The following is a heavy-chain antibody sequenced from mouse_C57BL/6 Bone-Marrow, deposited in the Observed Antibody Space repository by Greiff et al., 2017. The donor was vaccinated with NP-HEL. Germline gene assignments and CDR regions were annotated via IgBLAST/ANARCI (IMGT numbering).Heavy chain of an antibody. D-gene: IGHD2-3*01. J-gene: IGHJ2*01. Sequence: QVQLQQSGAELVRPGASVKLSCKASGYTFTDYYINWVKQRPGQGLEWIARIYPGSGNTYYNEKFKGKATLTAEKSSSTAYMQLSSLTSEDSAVYFCARDGYYAYFDYWGQGTTLTVSS. CDR3: ARDGYYAYFDY. CDR2: IYPGSGNT. V-gene: IGHV1-76*01. CDR1: GYTFTDYY.